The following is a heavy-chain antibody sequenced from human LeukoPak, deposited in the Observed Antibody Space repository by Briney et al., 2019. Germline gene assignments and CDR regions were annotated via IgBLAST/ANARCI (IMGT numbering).Heavy chain of an antibody. J-gene: IGHJ4*02. CDR1: GFTFDTYN. CDR3: ARPRGNVEMATIPFEY. Sequence: GGSLRLSCTASGFTFDTYNFNWVRQAPGKGLEWVSSISGSNSYIYYADSMKGRFTISRDNAKNSLYLQMNSLRAEDTAVYYCARPRGNVEMATIPFEYWGQGTLVTVSS. CDR2: ISGSNSYI. D-gene: IGHD5-24*01. V-gene: IGHV3-21*01.